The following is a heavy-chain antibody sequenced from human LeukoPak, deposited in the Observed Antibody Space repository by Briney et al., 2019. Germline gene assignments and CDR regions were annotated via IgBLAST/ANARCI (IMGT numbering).Heavy chain of an antibody. CDR3: ASAELSSGWLFEY. J-gene: IGHJ4*02. D-gene: IGHD6-19*01. CDR2: FSTSGGYI. Sequence: TGGSLRLSCAASGFTFSLYSINWVRQAPGKGLEWVSSFSTSGGYIYYADSLKGRFTISRDNAKNSLYLQMNSLRAEDTAVYYCASAELSSGWLFEYWGQGTLVTVSS. V-gene: IGHV3-21*01. CDR1: GFTFSLYS.